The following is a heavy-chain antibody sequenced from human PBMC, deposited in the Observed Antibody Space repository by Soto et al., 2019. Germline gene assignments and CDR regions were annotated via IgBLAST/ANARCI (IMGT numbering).Heavy chain of an antibody. Sequence: EVQLVESGGGLVQPGGSLRLSCAASGFTVSSKYRTWVRQAPGQGLEWVSLIQSGGTTYYADSVKGRFTISRDTSENTLHRQLYRLRVEDTAVYYSARDDVLCDGGRCYRIPLEVLGKGTTVTVSS. CDR3: ARDDVLCDGGRCYRIPLEV. CDR2: IQSGGTT. J-gene: IGHJ6*04. CDR1: GFTVSSKY. V-gene: IGHV3-66*01. D-gene: IGHD2-15*01.